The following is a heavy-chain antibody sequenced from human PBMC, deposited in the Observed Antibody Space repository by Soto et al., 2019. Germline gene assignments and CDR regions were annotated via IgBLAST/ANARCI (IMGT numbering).Heavy chain of an antibody. CDR3: ARHRDYGFNY. J-gene: IGHJ4*02. CDR1: GDSITSYN. V-gene: IGHV4-4*08. CDR2: VYSSGST. Sequence: SETLSLTCTVSGDSITSYNWNWLRQPPGKALEWIGYVYSSGSTNYNPSLKSRVTISVDTSKNQFSLKLSSVTAADTAVYYCARHRDYGFNYWGQGTLVTVSS. D-gene: IGHD4-17*01.